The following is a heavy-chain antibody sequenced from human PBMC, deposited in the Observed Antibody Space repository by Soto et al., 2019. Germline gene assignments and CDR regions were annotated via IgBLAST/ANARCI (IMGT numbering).Heavy chain of an antibody. V-gene: IGHV1-18*01. J-gene: IGHJ6*02. CDR1: GYTFTSYG. CDR2: MSAYNGNT. CDR3: AGDGSPYGDYVPRGDV. Sequence: QVQLVQSGAEVKKPGASVKVSCKASGYTFTSYGISWVRQAPGQGLEWMGWMSAYNGNTNYAQKIEGRVSMTTDTSTRTAYMELRSVRSGDTAVYYCAGDGSPYGDYVPRGDVWGQGTTVTVSS. D-gene: IGHD4-17*01.